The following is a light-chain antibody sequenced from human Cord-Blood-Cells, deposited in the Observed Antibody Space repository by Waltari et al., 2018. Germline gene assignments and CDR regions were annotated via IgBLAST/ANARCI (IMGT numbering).Light chain of an antibody. V-gene: IGKV1-9*01. Sequence: IQLTQSPSSLSASVGDRVTITCRASQGMSSYLAWYQQKPGKAPKLLLYAASTLQSGVPARFSGSGTGTDFTLTISSLQPEDCATYYCQQLNSYLTFGGGTKVEIK. J-gene: IGKJ4*01. CDR2: AAS. CDR1: QGMSSY. CDR3: QQLNSYLT.